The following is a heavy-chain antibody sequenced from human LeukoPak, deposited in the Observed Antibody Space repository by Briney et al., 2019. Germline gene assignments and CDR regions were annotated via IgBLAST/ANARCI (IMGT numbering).Heavy chain of an antibody. D-gene: IGHD2-15*01. CDR1: GITLSNSA. Sequence: GGSLRLSCAASGITLSNSAMSWVRQAPGKGLEWVSAISRSGYRTFYADSVKGRFTISRDSSIDTLFLQMNSLRAEDTAVYCCAKELRPNDYWGQGTLVTVSS. CDR2: ISRSGYRT. CDR3: AKELRPNDY. V-gene: IGHV3-23*01. J-gene: IGHJ4*02.